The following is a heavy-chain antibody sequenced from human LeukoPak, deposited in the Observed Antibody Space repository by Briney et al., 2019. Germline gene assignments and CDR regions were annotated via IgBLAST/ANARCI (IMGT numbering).Heavy chain of an antibody. D-gene: IGHD3-16*01. J-gene: IGHJ6*02. V-gene: IGHV3-30-3*01. CDR3: ARGPTLYDYVECGMDV. CDR2: ISYDGSNK. Sequence: GGSLRLSCAASGFTFSSYAMHWVRQAPGKGLEWVAVISYDGSNKYYADSVKGRFTISRDNSKNTLYLQMNSLRAEDTAVYYCARGPTLYDYVECGMDVWGQGTTVTVFS. CDR1: GFTFSSYA.